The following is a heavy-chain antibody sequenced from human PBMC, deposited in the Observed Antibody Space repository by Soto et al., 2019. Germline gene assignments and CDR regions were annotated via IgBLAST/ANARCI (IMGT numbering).Heavy chain of an antibody. CDR3: ASAKSLRQSNYYYYGMDV. CDR1: GGTFSSYA. D-gene: IGHD3-3*01. Sequence: SVKVSCKASGGTFSSYAISWVRQAPGQGLEWMGGIIPIFGTANYAQKFQGRVTITADESTSTAYMELSSLRSEDTAVYYCASAKSLRQSNYYYYGMDVWGQGTTVTVS. J-gene: IGHJ6*02. V-gene: IGHV1-69*13. CDR2: IIPIFGTA.